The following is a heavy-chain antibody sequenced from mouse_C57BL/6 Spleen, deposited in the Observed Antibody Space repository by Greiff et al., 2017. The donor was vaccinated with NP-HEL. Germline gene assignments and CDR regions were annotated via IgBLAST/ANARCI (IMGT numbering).Heavy chain of an antibody. CDR3: TRDGYEYYYAMDY. CDR1: GFTFSSYA. CDR2: ISSGGDYI. V-gene: IGHV5-9-1*02. Sequence: DVMLVESGEGLVKPGGSLKLSCAASGFTFSSYAMSWVRQTPEKRLEWVAYISSGGDYIYYADNVKGRFTISRDDARNTLYLQMSSLKSEDTAMYYCTRDGYEYYYAMDYWGQGTSVTVSS. D-gene: IGHD2-2*01. J-gene: IGHJ4*01.